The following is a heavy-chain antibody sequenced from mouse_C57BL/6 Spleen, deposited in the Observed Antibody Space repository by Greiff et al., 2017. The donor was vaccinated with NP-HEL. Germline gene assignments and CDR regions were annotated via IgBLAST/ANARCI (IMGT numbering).Heavy chain of an antibody. V-gene: IGHV1-7*01. J-gene: IGHJ4*01. CDR3: TRSGIPLRHYSIDS. Sequence: VQLQQSGAELAKPGASVKLSCKASGYTFTSYWMHWVKQRPGQGLEWIGYINPSSGYTKYNQKFKDKATLTADKSSSTAYMQLSSLTYEDSAVSYSTRSGIPLRHYSIDSWGQGTSLPVSS. CDR1: GYTFTSYW. D-gene: IGHD2-14*01. CDR2: INPSSGYT.